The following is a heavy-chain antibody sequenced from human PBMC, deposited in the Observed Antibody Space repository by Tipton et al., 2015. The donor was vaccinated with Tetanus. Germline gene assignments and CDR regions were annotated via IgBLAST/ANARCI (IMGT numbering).Heavy chain of an antibody. CDR3: ASFSDGYFDY. D-gene: IGHD2-15*01. CDR1: GYNFPNYW. Sequence: QLVQSGAEVKKPGESLKISCQGSGYNFPNYWINWVRRMPGKGLEWMGILFPGDSDTRYSPSFQGQVTISADRSSNTAYLQWSSLKASDSGIYYCASFSDGYFDYWGQGTLVTVSS. V-gene: IGHV5-51*01. CDR2: LFPGDSDT. J-gene: IGHJ4*02.